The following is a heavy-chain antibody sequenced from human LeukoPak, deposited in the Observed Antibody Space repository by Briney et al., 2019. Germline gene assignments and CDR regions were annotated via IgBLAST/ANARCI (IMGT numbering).Heavy chain of an antibody. CDR1: GFTFSSYA. D-gene: IGHD3-10*01. Sequence: GGSLRLSCAATGFTFSSYAIHWGRQAPGKGLEWVAFISDDGSRQHYADSVKGRFTISRDNSKNTLNLQMNSLRAEDTAVYYCVKDRTGTYTLDYWGQGTLVTVSS. CDR2: ISDDGSRQ. V-gene: IGHV3-30-3*01. CDR3: VKDRTGTYTLDY. J-gene: IGHJ4*02.